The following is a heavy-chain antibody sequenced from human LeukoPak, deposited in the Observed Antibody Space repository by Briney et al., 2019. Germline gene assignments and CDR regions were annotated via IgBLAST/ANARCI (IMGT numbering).Heavy chain of an antibody. CDR1: GGSFSGYY. J-gene: IGHJ5*02. V-gene: IGHV4-34*01. CDR3: ARRHCSSTSCYTFAARGNWFDP. D-gene: IGHD2-2*02. CDR2: INHSGST. Sequence: PSETLSLTCAVYGGSFSGYYWSWIRQPPGKGLEWIGEINHSGSTNYNPSLKSRVTISVDTSKNQFSLKLSSVTAADTAVYYCARRHCSSTSCYTFAARGNWFDPWGQGTLVTVSS.